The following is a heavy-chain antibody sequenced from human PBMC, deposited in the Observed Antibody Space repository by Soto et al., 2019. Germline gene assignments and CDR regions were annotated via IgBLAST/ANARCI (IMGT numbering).Heavy chain of an antibody. V-gene: IGHV1-18*01. J-gene: IGHJ3*02. D-gene: IGHD1-26*01. CDR2: LSTYREDR. CDR3: ARISLGPAPTDAFDI. CDR1: GYTFTKFG. Sequence: QVQLVQSGAEVKKPGASVKVSCKASGYTFTKFGISWVRQAPGQGLEWLGWLSTYREDRNYAQRVQDRVSMTTDTSTSTAYMELRTPISDDTAVYYCARISLGPAPTDAFDIWGQGTMVTVSS.